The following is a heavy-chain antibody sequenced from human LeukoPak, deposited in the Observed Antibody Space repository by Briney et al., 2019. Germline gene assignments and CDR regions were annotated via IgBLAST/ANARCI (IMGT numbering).Heavy chain of an antibody. CDR1: GGSISSSSYY. Sequence: PSETLSLTCTVSGGSISSSSYYWGWIRQPPGEGLEWIGSIYYSGSTYYNPSLKSRVTISVDTSKNQFSLKLSSVTAADTAVYYCAREDTAISAADYWGQGTLVTVSS. V-gene: IGHV4-39*07. D-gene: IGHD5-18*01. CDR3: AREDTAISAADY. CDR2: IYYSGST. J-gene: IGHJ4*02.